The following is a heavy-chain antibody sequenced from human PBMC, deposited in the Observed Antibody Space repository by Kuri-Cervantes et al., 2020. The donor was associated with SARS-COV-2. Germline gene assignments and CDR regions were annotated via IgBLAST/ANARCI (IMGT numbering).Heavy chain of an antibody. D-gene: IGHD4-17*01. CDR2: IYPGDSDT. V-gene: IGHV5-51*01. J-gene: IGHJ6*03. CDR3: ARRAYGEQVDYYYMDV. Sequence: ETLSLTCKGSGYSFTTYWIGWVRQMPGKGLEWMGIIYPGDSDTRYSPSFQGRVTISADKSISTAFLQWSSLKASDTAIYYCARRAYGEQVDYYYMDVWGKGTTVTVSS. CDR1: GYSFTTYW.